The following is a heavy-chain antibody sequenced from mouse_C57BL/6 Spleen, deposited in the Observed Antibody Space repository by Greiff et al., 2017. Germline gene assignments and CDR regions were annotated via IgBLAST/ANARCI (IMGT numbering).Heavy chain of an antibody. CDR2: INYDSSST. Sequence: EVHLVESEGGLVQPGSSMKLSCTASGFTFSDYYMAWVRQVPEKGLEWVANINYDSSSTYYLDSLKSRFIISRDNAKNILYLQMSSLKSEDTATYYGARAGLSTWYFDVWGTGTTVTVSS. D-gene: IGHD5-5*01. CDR3: ARAGLSTWYFDV. V-gene: IGHV5-16*01. CDR1: GFTFSDYY. J-gene: IGHJ1*03.